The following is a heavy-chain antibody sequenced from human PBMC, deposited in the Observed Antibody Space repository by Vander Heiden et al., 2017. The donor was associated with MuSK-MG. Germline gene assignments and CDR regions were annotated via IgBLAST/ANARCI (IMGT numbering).Heavy chain of an antibody. J-gene: IGHJ4*01. V-gene: IGHV3-23*04. CDR3: VRGEMARGLIDY. D-gene: IGHD6-6*01. Sequence: EVQMVESGGGLVQPGGSLRLYCATSGFTFSSYAMTWVRQAPGKVLELVSAISGITSYADSVKSRFTISRDNSKNTLYLHMTALRAEDTAVYYSVRGEMARGLIDYLDQGTLVTFSS. CDR2: ISGIT. CDR1: GFTFSSYA.